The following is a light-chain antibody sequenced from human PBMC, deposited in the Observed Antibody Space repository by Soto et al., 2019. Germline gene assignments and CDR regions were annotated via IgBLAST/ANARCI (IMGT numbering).Light chain of an antibody. J-gene: IGLJ3*02. V-gene: IGLV2-14*01. CDR1: TIYNY. CDR3: TSYTVSGTLLV. Sequence: QSALTQPASLSGSPGQSITISCTGATIYNYVSWYQHHPGKAPKLLIYGVSDRPSGVSHRFSGSKSGDTASLTISGLQAEDEADYYCTSYTVSGTLLVFGGGTKLTVL. CDR2: GVS.